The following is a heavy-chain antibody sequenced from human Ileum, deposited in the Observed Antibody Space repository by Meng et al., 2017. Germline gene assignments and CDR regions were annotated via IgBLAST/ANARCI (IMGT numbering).Heavy chain of an antibody. Sequence: GESLKISCTASGFTFCDYAMSWFRQGPGKGLEWVGFIRSKAYGGTPEYSASVKGRFTISRDDSKSIAYLQMNSMKTEDTAVYYCTRDISRWLVLGGDWFDIWGQGTTVTVSS. J-gene: IGHJ5*02. CDR2: IRSKAYGGTP. V-gene: IGHV3-49*03. CDR1: GFTFCDYA. CDR3: TRDISRWLVLGGDWFDI. D-gene: IGHD6-19*01.